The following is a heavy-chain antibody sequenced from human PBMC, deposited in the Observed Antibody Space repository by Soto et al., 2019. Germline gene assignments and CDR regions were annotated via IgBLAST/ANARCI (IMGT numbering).Heavy chain of an antibody. V-gene: IGHV1-2*04. D-gene: IGHD3-10*01. CDR3: ATGSGSYYEPFDY. Sequence: ASVKVSCKASGYTFTGYYLRWVRQAPGQGLEWMGWINPNSGGTNYAQKFQDWVTMTRDTSISTAYMELSRLRSDDTAVYYCATGSGSYYEPFDYWGQGTLVTVSS. J-gene: IGHJ4*02. CDR2: INPNSGGT. CDR1: GYTFTGYY.